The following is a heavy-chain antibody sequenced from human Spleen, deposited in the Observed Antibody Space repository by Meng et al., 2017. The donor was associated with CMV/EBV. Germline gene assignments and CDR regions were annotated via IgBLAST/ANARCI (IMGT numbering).Heavy chain of an antibody. Sequence: ASGLSCRDRYLDRGRQGPGKVLEGGGSNRNKANRYPAEYAAYVKERLTISREGSKTAVYLQMNSWKTEDPAAYYCTRGGGSDREFDSWGQGTLVTVSS. V-gene: IGHV3-72*01. D-gene: IGHD1-26*01. CDR3: TRGGGSDREFDS. CDR1: GLSCRDRY. CDR2: NRNKANRYPA. J-gene: IGHJ4*02.